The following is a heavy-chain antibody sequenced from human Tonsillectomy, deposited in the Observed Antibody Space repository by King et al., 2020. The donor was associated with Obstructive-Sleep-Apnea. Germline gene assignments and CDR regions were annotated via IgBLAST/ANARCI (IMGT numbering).Heavy chain of an antibody. D-gene: IGHD3-10*01. CDR1: GFTFSSYA. J-gene: IGHJ3*02. CDR2: ISRSGGST. CDR3: AKASGSGNYYAFDI. Sequence: VQLVESGGALVQPGGSLRLSCAASGFTFSSYAMSWVRQAPGKGLEWVSGISRSGGSTDYADSVKGRLSISRDNSRYTLYLQMNSLRAEDTAVYYCAKASGSGNYYAFDIWGQGTMVTVSS. V-gene: IGHV3-23*04.